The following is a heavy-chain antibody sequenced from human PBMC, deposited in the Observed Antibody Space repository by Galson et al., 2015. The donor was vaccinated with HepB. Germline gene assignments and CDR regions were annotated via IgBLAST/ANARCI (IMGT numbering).Heavy chain of an antibody. CDR3: AKMGRGHSYCGGDCYYYGMDV. CDR1: GFTFSSYG. D-gene: IGHD2-21*01. Sequence: SLRLSCAASGFTFSSYGMHWVRQAPGKGLEWVAVISYDGSNKYYADSVKGRLTISRDNSKNTLYLQMNSLRAEDTAVYYCAKMGRGHSYCGGDCYYYGMDVWGQGTTVTVSS. V-gene: IGHV3-30*18. CDR2: ISYDGSNK. J-gene: IGHJ6*02.